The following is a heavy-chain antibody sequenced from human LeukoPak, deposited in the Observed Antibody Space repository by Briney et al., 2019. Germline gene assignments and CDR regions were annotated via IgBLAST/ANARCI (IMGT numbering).Heavy chain of an antibody. CDR2: IIPILGIA. V-gene: IGHV1-69*04. CDR1: GGTFSSYA. J-gene: IGHJ5*02. Sequence: SVKVSCKASGGTFSSYAISWVRQAPGQGLEWMGRIIPILGIANYAQKLQGRVTITADKSTSTAYMELSSLRSEDTAVYYCARGVWFGGFFDPWGQGTLVTVSS. D-gene: IGHD3-10*01. CDR3: ARGVWFGGFFDP.